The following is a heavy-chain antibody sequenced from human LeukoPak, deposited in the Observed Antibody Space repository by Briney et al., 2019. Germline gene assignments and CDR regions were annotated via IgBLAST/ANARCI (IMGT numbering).Heavy chain of an antibody. D-gene: IGHD2-2*01. CDR3: ARTLGEDIVVVPAAFALDAFHI. Sequence: SSETLSLTCSVSGGSISSYYWSWIRQPPWKGLEWIGYIYYSGSTYYNPSLKSRVTISVDTSKNQFSLKLSSVTAADTAVYYCARTLGEDIVVVPAAFALDAFHIWGQGTMVTVSS. CDR1: GGSISSYY. V-gene: IGHV4-59*06. J-gene: IGHJ3*02. CDR2: IYYSGST.